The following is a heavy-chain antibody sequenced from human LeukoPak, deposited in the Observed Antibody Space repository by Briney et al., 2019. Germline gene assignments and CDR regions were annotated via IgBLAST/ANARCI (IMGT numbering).Heavy chain of an antibody. J-gene: IGHJ4*02. CDR3: ARDSIVGAIPFDY. CDR2: IYSGGST. V-gene: IGHV3-66*01. CDR1: GFTVSSNY. Sequence: GGSLRLSCAASGFTVSSNYMSWVRQAPGKGLEWVSVIYSGGSTYYADSVKGRFTISRDNSKNTLYLQMNSLRAEDTAVYYCARDSIVGAIPFDYWGQGTLVTVSS. D-gene: IGHD1-26*01.